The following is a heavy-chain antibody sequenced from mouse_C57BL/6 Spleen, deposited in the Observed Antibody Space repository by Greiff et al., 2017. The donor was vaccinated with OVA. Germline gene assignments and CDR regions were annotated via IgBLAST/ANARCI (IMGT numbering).Heavy chain of an antibody. CDR1: GISITTGNYR. CDR3: AREYSNYVDWYFDV. J-gene: IGHJ1*03. CDR2: IYYSGTI. D-gene: IGHD2-5*01. V-gene: IGHV3-5*01. Sequence: EVKLVESGPGLVKPSQTVFLTCTVTGISITTGNYRWSWIRQVPGNKLEWIGYIYYSGTITYNPSLTSRTTITRDTPKNQFFLEMNSLTAEDTATYYCAREYSNYVDWYFDVWGTGTTVTVSS.